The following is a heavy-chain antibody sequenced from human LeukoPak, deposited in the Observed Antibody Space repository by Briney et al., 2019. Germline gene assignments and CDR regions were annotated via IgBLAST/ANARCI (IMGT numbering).Heavy chain of an antibody. D-gene: IGHD1-7*01. CDR1: GGSFSGYY. CDR2: INHSGST. V-gene: IGHV4-34*01. J-gene: IGHJ3*02. Sequence: SETLSLTCAVYGGSFSGYYWSWIRQPPGKGLEWIGEINHSGSTNYNPSLKSRVTISVDTSKNQFSLKLSSVIAADTAVYYCARGGSPITGTEWRSSYAFDIWGQGTMVTVSS. CDR3: ARGGSPITGTEWRSSYAFDI.